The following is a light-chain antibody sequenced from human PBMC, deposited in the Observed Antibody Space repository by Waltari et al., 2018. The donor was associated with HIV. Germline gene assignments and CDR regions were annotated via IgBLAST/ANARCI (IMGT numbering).Light chain of an antibody. Sequence: QSVLTQPPSASATPGQRVVISCSGSSSNIGSNNVYWYQQLPGAAPKLLIYRNKQRHSGVPDRFSGAKSATSASLAISGLRSEDEADYFCASGGVFGGGTRLTVL. J-gene: IGLJ2*01. V-gene: IGLV1-47*01. CDR2: RNK. CDR1: SSNIGSNN. CDR3: ASGGV.